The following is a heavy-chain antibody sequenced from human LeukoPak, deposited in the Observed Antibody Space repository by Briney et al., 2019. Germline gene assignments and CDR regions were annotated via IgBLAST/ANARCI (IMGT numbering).Heavy chain of an antibody. J-gene: IGHJ6*03. CDR1: GFTFDDYG. CDR3: ARDHLVVVPTATGDYYYYYMDV. Sequence: GGSLRLSCAASGFTFDDYGMSWVRQAPGKGLEWVSGINWNGGSTGYVDSVKGRFTISRDNAKNSLYLQMNSLRAEDTALYYCARDHLVVVPTATGDYYYYYMDVWGKGTTVTVSS. D-gene: IGHD2-2*01. CDR2: INWNGGST. V-gene: IGHV3-20*04.